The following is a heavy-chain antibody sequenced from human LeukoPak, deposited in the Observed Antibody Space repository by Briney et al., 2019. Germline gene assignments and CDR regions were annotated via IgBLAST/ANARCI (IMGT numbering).Heavy chain of an antibody. V-gene: IGHV3-11*01. Sequence: GGSLRLSCAASGFTFSDYYMSWIRQAPGKGLEWVSYISSSGSTIYYADSVKGRFTISRDNAKNSLYLQMNSLRAEDTAVHYCARYYYDSSGYRNPYFDYWGQGTLVTVSS. J-gene: IGHJ4*02. CDR3: ARYYYDSSGYRNPYFDY. CDR1: GFTFSDYY. CDR2: ISSSGSTI. D-gene: IGHD3-22*01.